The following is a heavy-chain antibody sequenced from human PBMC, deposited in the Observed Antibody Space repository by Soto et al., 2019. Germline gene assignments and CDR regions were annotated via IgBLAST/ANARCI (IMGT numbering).Heavy chain of an antibody. CDR2: ISPYNGNT. J-gene: IGHJ4*02. D-gene: IGHD3-22*01. CDR1: GYTFTSYG. CDR3: ARSVGYYYDSSGYSRVGYFDY. V-gene: IGHV1-18*04. Sequence: ASVKVSCKASGYTFTSYGISWVRQAPGQGLEWMGWISPYNGNTNYAQKLQGRVTMTTDTSTSTAYMELRSLRSDDTAVYYCARSVGYYYDSSGYSRVGYFDYWGQGTLVTVSS.